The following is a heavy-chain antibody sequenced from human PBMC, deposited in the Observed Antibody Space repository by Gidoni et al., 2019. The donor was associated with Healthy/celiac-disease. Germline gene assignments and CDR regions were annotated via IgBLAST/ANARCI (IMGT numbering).Heavy chain of an antibody. CDR1: GYTFTSYD. CDR3: ARGRRYYDSSGYIYYYYGMDV. D-gene: IGHD3-22*01. V-gene: IGHV1-8*01. CDR2: MNPNSGNT. Sequence: QVQLVQSGAEVKKPGASVKVSCKASGYTFTSYDINWVRQATGQGLEWMGWMNPNSGNTGYAQKFQGRVTMTRNTSISTAYMELSSLRSEDTAVYYCARGRRYYDSSGYIYYYYGMDVWGQGTTVTVSS. J-gene: IGHJ6*02.